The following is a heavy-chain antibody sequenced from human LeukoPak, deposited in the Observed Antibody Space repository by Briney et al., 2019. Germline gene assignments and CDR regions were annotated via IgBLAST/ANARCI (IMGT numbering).Heavy chain of an antibody. CDR1: GYTFTGYY. Sequence: ASVKVSCKASGYTFTGYYMHWVRQAPGQGLEWMGRINPNSGGTNYAQKFQSRVTMTRDTSISTAYMELSRLRSDDTAVYYCARDASRDYYDSSGYYYEDWFDPWGQGTLVTVSS. D-gene: IGHD3-22*01. V-gene: IGHV1-2*06. CDR2: INPNSGGT. J-gene: IGHJ5*02. CDR3: ARDASRDYYDSSGYYYEDWFDP.